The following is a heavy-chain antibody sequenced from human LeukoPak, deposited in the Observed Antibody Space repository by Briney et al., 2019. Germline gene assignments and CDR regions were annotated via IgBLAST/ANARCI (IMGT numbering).Heavy chain of an antibody. V-gene: IGHV4-59*01. CDR1: GGSISSYY. J-gene: IGHJ5*02. D-gene: IGHD3-22*01. Sequence: KPSETLPLTCTVSGGSISSYYWSWIRQPPGKGLEWIGYIYYSGSTNYNPSLKSRVTISVDTSKNQFSLKLSSVTAADTAVYYCARGEFSYYYDSSGYSPFDPWGQGTLVTVSS. CDR3: ARGEFSYYYDSSGYSPFDP. CDR2: IYYSGST.